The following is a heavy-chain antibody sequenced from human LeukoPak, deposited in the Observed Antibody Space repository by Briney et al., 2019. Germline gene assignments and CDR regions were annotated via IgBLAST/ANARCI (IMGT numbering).Heavy chain of an antibody. Sequence: GGSLRLSCAASGFTSITYDLNWVRQAPGKGLEWVSSISGSGNTMYYADSVKGRFTISRDNAKNSVYLQMTSLRVEDTAVYFCARDDLLSGYNFDYWGQGTLVTVSS. J-gene: IGHJ4*02. CDR1: GFTSITYD. CDR3: ARDDLLSGYNFDY. V-gene: IGHV3-48*03. D-gene: IGHD3-9*01. CDR2: ISGSGNTM.